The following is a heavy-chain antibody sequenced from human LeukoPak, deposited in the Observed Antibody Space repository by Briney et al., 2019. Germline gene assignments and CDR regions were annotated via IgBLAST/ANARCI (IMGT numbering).Heavy chain of an antibody. D-gene: IGHD3-22*01. V-gene: IGHV3-23*01. Sequence: PGGSLRLSCAASGFIFSTYAVNWVRQAPGKGLEWVSTISGGGGSTYYADSVKGRFTISRDNSKSTLYLQMSSLRAEDTAVYYCAKDRGRYYDSSGYYWGYFFDSWGQGILVTVST. CDR1: GFIFSTYA. CDR3: AKDRGRYYDSSGYYWGYFFDS. CDR2: ISGGGGST. J-gene: IGHJ4*02.